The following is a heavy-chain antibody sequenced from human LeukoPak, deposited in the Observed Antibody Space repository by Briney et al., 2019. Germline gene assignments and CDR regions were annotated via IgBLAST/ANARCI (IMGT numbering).Heavy chain of an antibody. CDR3: AREAVANWFDP. V-gene: IGHV4-38-2*02. CDR2: IYHSGST. CDR1: GYSISSGYY. Sequence: NPSETLSLTCTVSGYSISSGYYWGWIRQPPGKGLEWIGSIYHSGSTYYNPSLKSRVTISVDTSKNQFSLKLSSVTAADTAVYYCAREAVANWFDPWGQGTLVTVSS. D-gene: IGHD4-23*01. J-gene: IGHJ5*02.